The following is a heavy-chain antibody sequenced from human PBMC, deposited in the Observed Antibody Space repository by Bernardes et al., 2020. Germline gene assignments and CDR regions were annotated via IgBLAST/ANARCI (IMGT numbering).Heavy chain of an antibody. J-gene: IGHJ2*01. CDR1: GGSISSYY. D-gene: IGHD3-10*01. CDR3: ARDPTYYYGSGWYFDL. V-gene: IGHV4-59*01. Sequence: SETLSLTCTVSGGSISSYYWSWIRQPPGKGLEWIGYIYYSGSTNYNPSLKSRVTILVDTSKNQFSLKLSSVTAADTAVYYCARDPTYYYGSGWYFDLWGRGTLVTVSS. CDR2: IYYSGST.